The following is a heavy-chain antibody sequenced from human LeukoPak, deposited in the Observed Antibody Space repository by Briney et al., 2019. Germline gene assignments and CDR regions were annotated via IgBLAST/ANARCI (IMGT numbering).Heavy chain of an antibody. V-gene: IGHV4-31*03. D-gene: IGHD5-18*01. CDR3: AAGGDTAKGGKY. CDR1: GASISGTDYY. J-gene: IGHJ4*02. CDR2: IHFSGTI. Sequence: PSETLSLTCTVSGASISGTDYYWTWTRYHPGEGLEWLGFIHFSGTIYYNPSLSSRLIISADTSKNQMSLKLSSVTAADTGVYYCAAGGDTAKGGKYWGQGTQVTVSS.